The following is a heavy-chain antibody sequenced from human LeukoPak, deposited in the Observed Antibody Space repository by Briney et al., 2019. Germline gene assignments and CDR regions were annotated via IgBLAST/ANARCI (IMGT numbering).Heavy chain of an antibody. CDR1: GDSVSSNSAA. J-gene: IGHJ6*03. V-gene: IGHV6-1*01. Sequence: SQTLSLTCAISGDSVSSNSAAWNWIRQSPSRGLEWLGRTYYRSKWYNDYAVSVKSRITINPDTSKNQFSLQLNSVTPEDTAVYYCARMSIAAAGTYYYYYMDVWGKGTTVTVSS. CDR2: TYYRSKWYN. CDR3: ARMSIAAAGTYYYYYMDV. D-gene: IGHD6-13*01.